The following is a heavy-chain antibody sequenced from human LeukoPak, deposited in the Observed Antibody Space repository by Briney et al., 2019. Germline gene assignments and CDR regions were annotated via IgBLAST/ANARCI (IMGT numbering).Heavy chain of an antibody. V-gene: IGHV4-39*07. CDR1: GASISSGTYY. CDR2: IYNSGST. J-gene: IGHJ4*02. Sequence: PSETLSLTCTISGASISSGTYYWAWIRQSPGKELEWIGSIYNSGSTHYNPSLKSRVTISVDTSKNQFSLKLSSVTAADTAVYYCARNSSGNYFDYWGQGTLVTVSS. D-gene: IGHD1-26*01. CDR3: ARNSSGNYFDY.